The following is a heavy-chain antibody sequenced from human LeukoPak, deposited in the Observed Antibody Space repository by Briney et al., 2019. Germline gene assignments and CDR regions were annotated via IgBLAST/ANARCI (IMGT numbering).Heavy chain of an antibody. CDR2: ISRSGST. V-gene: IGHV4-38-2*02. CDR1: SYSIGSGYY. D-gene: IGHD5-18*01. Sequence: SETLSLTCIVSSYSIGSGYYWGWIRQPPGKGLEWIGSISRSGSTFYNPSLESRVTISVDTSKNQFSLKLSSVTPADTAVYYCARDLSNSYGRIDYWGLGTLVTVSS. CDR3: ARDLSNSYGRIDY. J-gene: IGHJ4*02.